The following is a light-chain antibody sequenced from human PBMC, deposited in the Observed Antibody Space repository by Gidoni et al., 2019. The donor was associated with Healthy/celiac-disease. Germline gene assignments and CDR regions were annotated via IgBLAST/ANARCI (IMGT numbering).Light chain of an antibody. Sequence: QSALTQPASVSGSPGQSITISCTGTSSDVGGYNSVTWYQQHPGTAPKLMIYEVSNQPSGVSNRFSGSKSGNTASLTISGLQAEDEADYYCSSYTSSSTYVFGTGTKVTVL. V-gene: IGLV2-14*01. CDR1: SSDVGGYNS. J-gene: IGLJ1*01. CDR3: SSYTSSSTYV. CDR2: EVS.